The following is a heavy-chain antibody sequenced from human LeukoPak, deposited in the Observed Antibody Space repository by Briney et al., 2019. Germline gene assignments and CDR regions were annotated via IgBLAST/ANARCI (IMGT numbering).Heavy chain of an antibody. CDR3: ARDVRTMVRGVIIIWFDP. Sequence: ASVKVSCKASGYTFTGYYMHWVRQAPGQGLEWMGWINPNSGGTNYAQKFQGRVTMTRDTSISTAYMELSRLRSDDTAVYYCARDVRTMVRGVIIIWFDPWGQGTLVTVSS. CDR2: INPNSGGT. V-gene: IGHV1-2*02. D-gene: IGHD3-10*01. CDR1: GYTFTGYY. J-gene: IGHJ5*02.